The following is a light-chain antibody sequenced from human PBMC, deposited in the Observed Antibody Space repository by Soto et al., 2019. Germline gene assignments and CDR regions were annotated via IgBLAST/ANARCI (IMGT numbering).Light chain of an antibody. J-gene: IGKJ5*01. CDR3: QQYGSSPIT. Sequence: EIVLTQSPGTLSLSRGERATLSCRASQSVSSANFAWYQQKPGQAPRLLIYGASSRATGIPDRFSASGSGTDFNLTISSLQSEDFAVYYCQQYGSSPITFGQGTRLEIK. CDR2: GAS. CDR1: QSVSSAN. V-gene: IGKV3-20*01.